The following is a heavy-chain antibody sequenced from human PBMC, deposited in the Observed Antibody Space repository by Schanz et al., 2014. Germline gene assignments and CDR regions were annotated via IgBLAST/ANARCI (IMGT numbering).Heavy chain of an antibody. V-gene: IGHV1-18*01. CDR2: ISVYTGNT. J-gene: IGHJ4*01. D-gene: IGHD3-3*01. CDR3: ARSAGRDFWSGYYTRFDY. Sequence: QVQLVQSGAEVKKPGASVRVSCKASGYTFTTYAMSWVRQAPGQGLEWVGWISVYTGNTTYGQKVQGRVTMTADTSTNTAYMELRSLRSDDTAGYYCARSAGRDFWSGYYTRFDYCGHGTQVTVSS. CDR1: GYTFTTYA.